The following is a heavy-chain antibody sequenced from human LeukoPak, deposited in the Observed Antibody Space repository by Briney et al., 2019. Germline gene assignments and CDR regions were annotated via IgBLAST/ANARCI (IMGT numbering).Heavy chain of an antibody. CDR1: GFTFSSYT. J-gene: IGHJ5*02. D-gene: IGHD2-2*01. V-gene: IGHV3-48*02. Sequence: GGSVRLSCAASGFTFSSYTMNWVRQAPGKGLEWVSHISSSGSTMYYADSVKGRFTISRDNARSSLILQMNSLRDEDTAVYYCARESTRVLLDPWGQGTLVTVSS. CDR2: ISSSGSTM. CDR3: ARESTRVLLDP.